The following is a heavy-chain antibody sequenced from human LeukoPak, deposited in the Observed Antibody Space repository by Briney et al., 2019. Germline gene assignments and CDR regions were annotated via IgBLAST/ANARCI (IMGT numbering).Heavy chain of an antibody. Sequence: GGSLRLSCAASGFTFSSYWMSWVRQAPGKGLEWVANIKQDGSEKYYVDSVKGRFTISRDNAKNSLYLQMNSLRAEDTAVYYCARIKYYYDSSGYYDYYYYYMDVWGKGTTVTVSS. CDR2: IKQDGSEK. CDR3: ARIKYYYDSSGYYDYYYYYMDV. D-gene: IGHD3-22*01. CDR1: GFTFSSYW. V-gene: IGHV3-7*01. J-gene: IGHJ6*03.